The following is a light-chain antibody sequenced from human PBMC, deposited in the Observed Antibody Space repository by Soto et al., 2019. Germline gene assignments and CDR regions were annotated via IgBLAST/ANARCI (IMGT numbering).Light chain of an antibody. CDR3: QHRGT. Sequence: DIVMTQSPDSLAVSLGERATINCKSSQSVLISSGNKNYLGWYQQKPGQLPKLLISWASTRESGVPDRFSGSGSGTDFTLTISSLQAEDVAVYYCQHRGTFGQGTKLEIK. V-gene: IGKV4-1*01. J-gene: IGKJ2*01. CDR1: QSVLISSGNKNY. CDR2: WAS.